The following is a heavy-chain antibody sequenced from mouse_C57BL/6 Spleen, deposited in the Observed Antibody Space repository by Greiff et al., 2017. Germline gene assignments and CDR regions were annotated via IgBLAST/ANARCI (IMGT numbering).Heavy chain of an antibody. V-gene: IGHV1-5*01. CDR2: IYPGNSDT. D-gene: IGHD1-2*01. Sequence: VQLQQSGTVLARPGASVKMSCKTSGYTFTSYWMHWVKQRPGQGLEWIGAIYPGNSDTSYNQKFKGKAKLTAVTSASTAYMELSSLTNEDSAVYYCTRITTARYAMDYWGQGTSGTVSS. CDR1: GYTFTSYW. CDR3: TRITTARYAMDY. J-gene: IGHJ4*01.